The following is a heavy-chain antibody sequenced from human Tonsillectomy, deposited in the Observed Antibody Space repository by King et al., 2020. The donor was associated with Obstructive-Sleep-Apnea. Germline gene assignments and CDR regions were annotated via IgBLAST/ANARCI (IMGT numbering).Heavy chain of an antibody. Sequence: VQLVESGGGLVQPGGSLRLSCAASVFTFSSYAMSWVRQAPGKGLEWVSTISGSGGSTYYADSVKGRFTISRDNSENTLYLQMNSLRAEDTAVYYCAKTKRSYYDTSGYWRDAFDIWGQGTMVTVSS. CDR3: AKTKRSYYDTSGYWRDAFDI. D-gene: IGHD3-22*01. V-gene: IGHV3-23*04. CDR2: ISGSGGST. CDR1: VFTFSSYA. J-gene: IGHJ3*02.